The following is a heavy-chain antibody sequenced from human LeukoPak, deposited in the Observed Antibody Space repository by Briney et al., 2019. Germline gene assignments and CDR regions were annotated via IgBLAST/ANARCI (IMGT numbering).Heavy chain of an antibody. CDR3: ARDRIGGTYYDY. V-gene: IGHV3-11*01. J-gene: IGHJ4*02. CDR1: GFTFSDYF. D-gene: IGHD1-26*01. Sequence: PGGSLRLSCAASGFTFSDYFMSWIRQAPGKGLEWISYMSTSGSTIYYADSVKGRFTISRDNAKNSLYLQMNSLRVEDTAVYYCARDRIGGTYYDYWGQGTLVTVSS. CDR2: MSTSGSTI.